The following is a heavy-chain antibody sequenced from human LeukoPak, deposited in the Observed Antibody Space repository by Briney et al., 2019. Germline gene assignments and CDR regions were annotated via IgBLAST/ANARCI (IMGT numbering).Heavy chain of an antibody. CDR2: ISSSGSTI. CDR1: EFTFSDYY. J-gene: IGHJ4*02. CDR3: ARDERYGSGSYPDY. Sequence: GGSLRLSCAASEFTFSDYYMSWIRQAPGKGLEWVSYISSSGSTIYYADSVKGRFTISRDNAKNSLYLQMNSLRAEDTAVYYCARDERYGSGSYPDYWGQGTLVTVSS. D-gene: IGHD3-10*01. V-gene: IGHV3-11*01.